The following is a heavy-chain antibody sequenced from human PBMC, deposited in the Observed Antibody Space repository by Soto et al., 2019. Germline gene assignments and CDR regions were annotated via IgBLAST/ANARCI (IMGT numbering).Heavy chain of an antibody. CDR3: ARGGAYSSSWCDY. D-gene: IGHD6-13*01. V-gene: IGHV4-59*01. J-gene: IGHJ4*02. CDR1: CGSISSYY. Sequence: SETLSLTCTVSCGSISSYYWSWIRQPPGKGLEWIGYIYYSGSTNYNPSLKSRVTISVDTSKNQFSLKLSSVTAADTAVYYCARGGAYSSSWCDYWGQGTLVTVSS. CDR2: IYYSGST.